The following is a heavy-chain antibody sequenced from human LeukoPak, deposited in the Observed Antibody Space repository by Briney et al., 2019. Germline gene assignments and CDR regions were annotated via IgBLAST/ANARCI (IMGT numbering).Heavy chain of an antibody. CDR3: AGSEDFGITGTTWIY. D-gene: IGHD1-7*01. Sequence: GGSLRLSCAASKFAFSSYTMHWVRQAPGKGLVRVAVISYDGSNKYYADSVKGRFTISRDNSKNTLYLQMNSLRAEDTAVYYCAGSEDFGITGTTWIYWGQGTLVTVSS. CDR2: ISYDGSNK. CDR1: KFAFSSYT. J-gene: IGHJ4*02. V-gene: IGHV3-30*04.